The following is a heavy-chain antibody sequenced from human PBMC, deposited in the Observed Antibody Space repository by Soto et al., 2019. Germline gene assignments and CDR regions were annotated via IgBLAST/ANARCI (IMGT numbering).Heavy chain of an antibody. CDR1: GFTFSSYA. D-gene: IGHD3-22*01. CDR2: ISGSGGST. CDR3: AKGNRGSGYYYDSSGYYLFY. Sequence: GGSLRLSCAASGFTFSSYAMSWVRQAPGKGLEWVSAISGSGGSTYYADSVKGRFTISRDNSKNTLYLQMNSLRAEDTAVYYCAKGNRGSGYYYDSSGYYLFYWGQGTLVTVSS. V-gene: IGHV3-23*01. J-gene: IGHJ4*02.